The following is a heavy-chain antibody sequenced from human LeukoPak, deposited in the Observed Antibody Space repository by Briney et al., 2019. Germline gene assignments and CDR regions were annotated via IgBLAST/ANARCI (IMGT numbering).Heavy chain of an antibody. D-gene: IGHD2-15*01. CDR3: AREIGIVVVVAATYNWFDP. J-gene: IGHJ5*02. V-gene: IGHV1-69*04. CDR2: IIPILGIA. CDR1: GGTFSSYA. Sequence: SVKVSCKASGGTFSSYAISWVRQAPGQGLEWMGRIIPILGIANYAQKFQGRVTITADKSTSTAYMELSSLRSGDTAVYYCAREIGIVVVVAATYNWFDPWGQGTLVTVSS.